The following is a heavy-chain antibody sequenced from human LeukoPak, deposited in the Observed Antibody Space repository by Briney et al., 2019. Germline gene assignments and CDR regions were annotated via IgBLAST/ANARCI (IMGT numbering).Heavy chain of an antibody. CDR3: ARDSYDSSGRSNYGMDV. D-gene: IGHD3-22*01. CDR1: GGSISSGGYY. J-gene: IGHJ6*02. CDR2: IYYSGST. V-gene: IGHV4-31*03. Sequence: SQTLSLTCTVSGGSISSGGYYWSWIRQHPGKGLEWIGYIYYSGSTYYNPSLKSRVTISVDTSKNQFSLKLSSVTAADTAVYYCARDSYDSSGRSNYGMDVWGQGTTVTVSS.